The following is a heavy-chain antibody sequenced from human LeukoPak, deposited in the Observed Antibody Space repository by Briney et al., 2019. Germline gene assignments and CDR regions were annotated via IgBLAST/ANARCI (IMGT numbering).Heavy chain of an antibody. D-gene: IGHD6-19*01. CDR2: LYLDDDK. V-gene: IGHV2-5*02. J-gene: IGHJ4*02. Sequence: SGPTLSTPPPPLTLSVTFSGFSFGTSRVGVGWIRQPPGKALEWLAPLYLDDDKRYSPSLKSRLTITKDTSKNQVVLTMTNMDPVDTATYYCAHTTYGAVAAEKFDYWGQETLVTVSS. CDR3: AHTTYGAVAAEKFDY. CDR1: GFSFGTSRVG.